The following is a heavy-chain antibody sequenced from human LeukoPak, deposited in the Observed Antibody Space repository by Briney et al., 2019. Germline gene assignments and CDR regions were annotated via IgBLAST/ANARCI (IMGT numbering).Heavy chain of an antibody. J-gene: IGHJ4*02. CDR2: IYYSGST. CDR1: GGSVSSSSYY. V-gene: IGHV4-39*01. CDR3: ARREYKYGYFDF. Sequence: SETLSLTCTVSGGSVSSSSYYWGWIRQPPGKGLDWIVSIYYSGSTYYNPSLVSRVTISVDTSKNQFSLNLRSVTAADTAVYYCARREYKYGYFDFWGQGTLVTVSS. D-gene: IGHD5-18*01.